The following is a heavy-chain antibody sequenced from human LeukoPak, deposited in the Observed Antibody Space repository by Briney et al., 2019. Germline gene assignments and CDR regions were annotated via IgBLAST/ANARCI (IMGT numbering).Heavy chain of an antibody. Sequence: GASVKVSCKASGYTFTGYYMHWVRQAPGQGLEWMGWINPNRGGTNYAQKFQGRVTMTRDTFIRTTYMEMSRVRSEDKAAYYRAREYCSSTRGYDYWGQGTLVTVSS. CDR3: AREYCSSTRGYDY. CDR2: INPNRGGT. V-gene: IGHV1-2*02. J-gene: IGHJ4*02. D-gene: IGHD2-2*01. CDR1: GYTFTGYY.